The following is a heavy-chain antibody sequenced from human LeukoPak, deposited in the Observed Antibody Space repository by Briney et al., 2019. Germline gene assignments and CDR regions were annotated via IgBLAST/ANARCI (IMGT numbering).Heavy chain of an antibody. J-gene: IGHJ3*01. D-gene: IGHD6-6*01. CDR3: ARSSYSSSSSV. Sequence: VGSLRLSCAVSGFTLRGFWMSWCRQAPGKGLGWVASINSDGSEGYYADVVKGRFTISRDNAKNSLYLQINSLRAEDTAVYYCARSSYSSSSSVWGQGTMVTVSS. CDR2: INSDGSEG. V-gene: IGHV3-7*03. CDR1: GFTLRGFW.